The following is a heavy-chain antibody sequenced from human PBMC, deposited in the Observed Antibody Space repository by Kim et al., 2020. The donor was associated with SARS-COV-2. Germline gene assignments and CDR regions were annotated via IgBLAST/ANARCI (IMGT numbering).Heavy chain of an antibody. V-gene: IGHV6-1*01. Sequence: AVSVQSRITINPDPSENQFSLQLNSVTPEDTAVYYCARRSTSSSGFSFDYWGQGALVTVSS. D-gene: IGHD6-19*01. J-gene: IGHJ4*02. CDR3: ARRSTSSSGFSFDY.